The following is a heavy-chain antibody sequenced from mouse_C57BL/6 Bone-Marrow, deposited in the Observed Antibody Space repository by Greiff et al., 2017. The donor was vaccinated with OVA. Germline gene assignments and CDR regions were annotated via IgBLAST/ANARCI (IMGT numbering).Heavy chain of an antibody. V-gene: IGHV5-9-1*02. Sequence: EVQLVESGGGLVKPGGSLKLSCAASGFTFSSYAMSWVRQTPEKRLEWVAYISSGGDYIYYADTVKGRFTISRDNARNTLYLQMSSLKSEDTSVYYWTRAKYYGTLFDYWGQGTTRTVSS. CDR2: ISSGGDYI. CDR1: GFTFSSYA. CDR3: TRAKYYGTLFDY. J-gene: IGHJ2*01. D-gene: IGHD1-1*01.